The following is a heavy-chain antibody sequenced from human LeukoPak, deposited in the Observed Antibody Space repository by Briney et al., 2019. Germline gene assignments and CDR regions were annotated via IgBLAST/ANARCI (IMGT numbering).Heavy chain of an antibody. CDR1: GFTFSTYS. CDR3: AKDSSRSGFDWFDY. D-gene: IGHD5-12*01. Sequence: PGGSLRLSCTASGFTFSTYSMNWVRQAPGKGLEWVSYITSSSNTIYYADSVKGRFTISRDNAKNSLYLQMNSLRADDTAVYYCAKDSSRSGFDWFDYWGQGTLVTVSS. CDR2: ITSSSNTI. J-gene: IGHJ4*02. V-gene: IGHV3-48*01.